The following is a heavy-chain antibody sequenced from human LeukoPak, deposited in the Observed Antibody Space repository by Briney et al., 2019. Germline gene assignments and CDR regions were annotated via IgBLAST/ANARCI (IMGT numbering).Heavy chain of an antibody. CDR2: INHSGST. J-gene: IGHJ4*02. Sequence: PSETLSLTCAVYGGSFSGYYWSWIRQPPGKGLEWIGEINHSGSTNYNPSLKSRVTISVDTSKNQFSLKLSSVTVADTAVYYCARKVPYTLRSEDYWGQGTLVTVSS. V-gene: IGHV4-34*01. CDR3: ARKVPYTLRSEDY. D-gene: IGHD3-16*01. CDR1: GGSFSGYY.